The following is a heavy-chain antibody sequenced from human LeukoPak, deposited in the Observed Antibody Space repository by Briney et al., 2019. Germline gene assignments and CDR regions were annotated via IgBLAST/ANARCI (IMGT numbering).Heavy chain of an antibody. CDR3: ARDGEMATIRSNWFDP. J-gene: IGHJ5*02. CDR2: ISAYNGNT. Sequence: GASVKVSCKASGYTFTSYGISWVRQAPGQGLEWMGWISAYNGNTNYAQTLQGRVTMTTDTSTSTAYMELRSLRSDDTAVYYCARDGEMATIRSNWFDPWGQGTLVTVSS. V-gene: IGHV1-18*01. CDR1: GYTFTSYG. D-gene: IGHD5-24*01.